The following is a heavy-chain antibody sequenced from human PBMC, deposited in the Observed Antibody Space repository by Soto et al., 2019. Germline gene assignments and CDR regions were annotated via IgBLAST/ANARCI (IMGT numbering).Heavy chain of an antibody. Sequence: EVQLLESGGGVVQPGGSPRLSCAASGFTFNAYAMTWVRQAPGKGLEWVSAIGGSGGNRYYADSVRGRFTISRDNSKDTVDLQMNSLRVEDTAVDYCARVASDYINSVDNWGQGILVTVSS. CDR1: GFTFNAYA. D-gene: IGHD4-4*01. V-gene: IGHV3-23*01. J-gene: IGHJ4*02. CDR2: IGGSGGNR. CDR3: ARVASDYINSVDN.